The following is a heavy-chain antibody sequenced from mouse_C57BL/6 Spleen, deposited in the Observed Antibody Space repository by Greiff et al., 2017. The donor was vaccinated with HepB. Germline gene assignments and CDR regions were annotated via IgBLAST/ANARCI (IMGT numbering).Heavy chain of an antibody. J-gene: IGHJ1*03. CDR1: GFTFSSYG. CDR3: ARIPRYYGSSYGYWYFDV. CDR2: ISSGGSYT. D-gene: IGHD1-1*01. V-gene: IGHV5-6*01. Sequence: EVQLVESGGDLVKPGGSLKLSCAASGFTFSSYGMSWVRQTPDKRLEWVATISSGGSYTYYPHSVKGRFTISRDNAKNTLYLQMSSLKSEDTAMYYCARIPRYYGSSYGYWYFDVWGTGTTVTVSS.